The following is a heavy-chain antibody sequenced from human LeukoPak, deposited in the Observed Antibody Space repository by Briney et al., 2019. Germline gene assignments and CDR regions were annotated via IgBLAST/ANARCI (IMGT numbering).Heavy chain of an antibody. CDR1: GYTFTNYG. Sequence: ASVKVSCKASGYTFTNYGITWVRQAPGQGLEWMGWITGYNDNTEYAQNLQGRVTMTADTSSNTTSMEVRGLRSDDTAVYYCARGGVSSAYVDYWGQGTLVSVSS. J-gene: IGHJ4*02. D-gene: IGHD3-22*01. V-gene: IGHV1-18*04. CDR2: ITGYNDNT. CDR3: ARGGVSSAYVDY.